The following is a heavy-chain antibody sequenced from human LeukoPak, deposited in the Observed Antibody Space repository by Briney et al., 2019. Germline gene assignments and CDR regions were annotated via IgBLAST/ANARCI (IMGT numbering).Heavy chain of an antibody. D-gene: IGHD5-12*01. V-gene: IGHV4-4*07. J-gene: IGHJ5*02. CDR2: IYTSGST. CDR3: ARRGYTTSGGHWFDP. Sequence: SETLSLTCTVSGGSISSYYWSWIRQPAGKGLEWIGRIYTSGSTNYNPSLKSRVTISVDTSKNQLSLKLTSVTAADTAVYYCARRGYTTSGGHWFDPWGQGTLVTVSS. CDR1: GGSISSYY.